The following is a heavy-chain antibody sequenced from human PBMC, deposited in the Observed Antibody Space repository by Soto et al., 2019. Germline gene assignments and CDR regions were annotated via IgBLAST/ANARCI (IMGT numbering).Heavy chain of an antibody. CDR1: GYTFANFW. Sequence: GESLKISCTGSGYTFANFWIGWVRQMPGEGLQWMGIIYPGDSDTRYSPSFQGQVSISADKSISTAYLQWSSLKASDTAMYYCARTLIIISGYDFGYYYYYLDVCGKG. J-gene: IGHJ6*03. D-gene: IGHD5-12*01. CDR3: ARTLIIISGYDFGYYYYYLDV. V-gene: IGHV5-51*01. CDR2: IYPGDSDT.